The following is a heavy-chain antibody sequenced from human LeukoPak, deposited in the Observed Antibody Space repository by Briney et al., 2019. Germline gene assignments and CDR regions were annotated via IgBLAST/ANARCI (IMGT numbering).Heavy chain of an antibody. J-gene: IGHJ4*02. CDR1: GFTFSSYA. CDR2: ISYDGSNK. CDR3: ARDHPLGGY. Sequence: QSGGSLRLSCAASGFTFSSYAMHWVRQAPGKGLEWVAVISYDGSNKYYADSVKGRFTISRDNSKNTLYLQMNSLRAEDTAVYYCARDHPLGGYWGQGTLVTVSS. D-gene: IGHD7-27*01. V-gene: IGHV3-30*04.